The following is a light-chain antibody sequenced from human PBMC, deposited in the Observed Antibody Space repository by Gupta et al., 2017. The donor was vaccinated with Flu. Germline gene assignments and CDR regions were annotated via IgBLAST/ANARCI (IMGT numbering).Light chain of an antibody. CDR3: CSYRTGSTHV. J-gene: IGLJ1*01. V-gene: IGLV2-14*01. CDR1: SSDIGGYNY. CDR2: AVT. Sequence: QSALTQPASASGSPGQSITISCTGTSSDIGGYNYVSWYQQHPGKAPKLMIYAVTNRPSGVSYRFSGSKSDNTASLTISGLQAEDEAHYYCCSYRTGSTHVFGTGTKVTVL.